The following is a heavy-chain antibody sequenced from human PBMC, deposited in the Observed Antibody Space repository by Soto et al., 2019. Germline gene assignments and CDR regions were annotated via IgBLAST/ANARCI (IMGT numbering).Heavy chain of an antibody. Sequence: PGGSLRLSCAASGFTFSSTDMSWVRQGPGKGLEWVSTIDGSGTFTYYADSVKGRFSISRDTSQSTLYLQMNSLRADDTAMYYCARWSYLDYWGQGTRVTVSS. D-gene: IGHD3-3*01. J-gene: IGHJ4*02. CDR2: IDGSGTFT. CDR3: ARWSYLDY. V-gene: IGHV3-23*01. CDR1: GFTFSSTD.